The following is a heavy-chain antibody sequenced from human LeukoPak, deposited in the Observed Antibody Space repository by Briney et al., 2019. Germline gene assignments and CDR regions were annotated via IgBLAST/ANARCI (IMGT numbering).Heavy chain of an antibody. CDR1: GGSINNYY. D-gene: IGHD6-19*01. CDR3: ARDLTVAASLGGYDY. CDR2: IYTRGST. J-gene: IGHJ4*02. Sequence: SETLSLTCTVSGGSINNYYWSWIRQPAGKGLEWIGRIYTRGSTNYNPSLKSRVTMSVDTSKNQFSLKLSSVTAADTAVYYCARDLTVAASLGGYDYWGQGTLVTVSS. V-gene: IGHV4-4*07.